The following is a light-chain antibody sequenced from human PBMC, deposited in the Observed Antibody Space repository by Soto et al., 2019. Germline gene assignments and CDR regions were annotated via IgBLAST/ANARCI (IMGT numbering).Light chain of an antibody. CDR1: SSDIGRSNL. J-gene: IGLJ3*02. CDR2: EGT. Sequence: QSALTQPASVAGSPGQSITISWTGRSSDIGRSNLVSWYQQQPGKAPKLMIYEGTKRPSGVSDRFSGSKSGNTASLTISGLQADDEDDYHSCSFAHPDSMVFGGGTKVTVL. CDR3: CSFAHPDSMV. V-gene: IGLV2-23*01.